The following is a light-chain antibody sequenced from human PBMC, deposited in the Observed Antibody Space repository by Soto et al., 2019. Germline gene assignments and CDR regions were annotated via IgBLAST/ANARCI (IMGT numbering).Light chain of an antibody. J-gene: IGKJ1*01. CDR3: QQYNNLPQT. Sequence: EIVMTQSPATLSVSPGERATLSCRASQSVSSNLAWYQQKPGQAPRLLIYGASTRATGIPARFSGSGSGTEFNLTSSSLHSEDFAVYYCQQYNNLPQTFGHGTKVEIK. V-gene: IGKV3-15*01. CDR2: GAS. CDR1: QSVSSN.